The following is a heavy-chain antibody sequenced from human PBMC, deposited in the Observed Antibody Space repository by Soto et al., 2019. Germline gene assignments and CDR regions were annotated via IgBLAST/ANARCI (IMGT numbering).Heavy chain of an antibody. CDR1: GGSISSSSYY. Sequence: QLQLQESGPGLVKPSETLSLTCTVSGGSISSSSYYWGWIRQPPGKGLEWIGSIYYSGSTYYNPSLKSRVTLSVDTSKTHFSLKLSSVTAADTAVYYCARASSTSCFAGPWGQGTLVTVSS. CDR3: ARASSTSCFAGP. D-gene: IGHD2-2*01. CDR2: IYYSGST. V-gene: IGHV4-39*02. J-gene: IGHJ5*02.